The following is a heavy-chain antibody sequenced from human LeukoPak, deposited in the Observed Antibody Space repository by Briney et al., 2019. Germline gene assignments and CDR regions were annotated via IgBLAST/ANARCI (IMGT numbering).Heavy chain of an antibody. D-gene: IGHD6-6*01. CDR2: IIPILGIA. J-gene: IGHJ4*02. V-gene: IGHV1-69*04. Sequence: SVKVSCKAFGGTFSSYAISWVRQAPGQGLEWMGRIIPILGIANYAQKFQGRVTITADESTSTAYMELSSLRSEDTAVYYCARGRSSSTRPVFDYWGQGTLVTVSS. CDR1: GGTFSSYA. CDR3: ARGRSSSTRPVFDY.